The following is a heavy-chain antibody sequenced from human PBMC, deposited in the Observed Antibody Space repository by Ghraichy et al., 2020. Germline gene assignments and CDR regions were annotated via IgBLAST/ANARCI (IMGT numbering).Heavy chain of an antibody. J-gene: IGHJ6*02. V-gene: IGHV3-23*01. D-gene: IGHD6-6*01. CDR1: GFTFSSYA. CDR2: VDTGGDDT. Sequence: GESLNISCEASGFTFSSYAMNWVRQAPGKGLEWVSVVDTGGDDTYYADSVKGRFTISRDNSKKTLHLEMNSLRAEDTAVYYCAKGGSAVYYYYGMDVWGQGTTVPVSS. CDR3: AKGGSAVYYYYGMDV.